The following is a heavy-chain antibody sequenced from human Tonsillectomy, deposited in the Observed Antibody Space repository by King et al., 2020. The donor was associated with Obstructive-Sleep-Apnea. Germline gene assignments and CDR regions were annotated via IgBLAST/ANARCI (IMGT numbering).Heavy chain of an antibody. J-gene: IGHJ4*02. CDR1: GYSISSGYY. Sequence: QLQESGPGLVKPSETLSLTCTVSGYSISSGYYWGWIRQPPGKGLEWIGSIYHSGSTYYNPSLKSRVTISVDTSKNQFSLKLSSVTAADTAVYYCARCRRVTGDIDYWGQGTLVTVSS. D-gene: IGHD7-27*01. V-gene: IGHV4-38-2*02. CDR2: IYHSGST. CDR3: ARCRRVTGDIDY.